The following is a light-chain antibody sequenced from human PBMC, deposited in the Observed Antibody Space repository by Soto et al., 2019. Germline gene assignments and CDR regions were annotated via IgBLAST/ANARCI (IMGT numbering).Light chain of an antibody. CDR1: QSVSSD. J-gene: IGKJ5*01. CDR3: QQRSNWPPIT. Sequence: EIVLTQSPSTLSLSPGERATLSCRASQSVSSDLAWYQQKPGQAPRLLIYDASNRATGIPARFSGSGSGTDFTLTISSLEAEDFAVYYCQQRSNWPPITFGQGTRLET. V-gene: IGKV3-11*01. CDR2: DAS.